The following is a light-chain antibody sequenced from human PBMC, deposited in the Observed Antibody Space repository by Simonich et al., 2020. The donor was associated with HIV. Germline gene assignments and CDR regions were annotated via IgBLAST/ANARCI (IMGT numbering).Light chain of an antibody. J-gene: IGKJ2*01. Sequence: DIQMTQSPSSLSASLGDRVTIPCRPSQNINPYLNWYQHKPGKAPKLLIYAASSLQGGVPSRFSGSGSGTDFTLTISSLQPEDFATYYCQQSYITLPYTFGQGTKLEIK. V-gene: IGKV1-39*01. CDR2: AAS. CDR1: QNINPY. CDR3: QQSYITLPYT.